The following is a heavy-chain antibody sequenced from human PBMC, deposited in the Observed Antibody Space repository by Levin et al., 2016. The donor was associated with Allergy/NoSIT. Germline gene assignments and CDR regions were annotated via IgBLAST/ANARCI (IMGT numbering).Heavy chain of an antibody. CDR3: AKSLLRYFDSRYYYHGMDV. CDR2: LLYDGSNK. D-gene: IGHD3-9*01. J-gene: IGHJ6*02. V-gene: IGHV3-30*18. Sequence: VRQAPGKGPEWVAVLLYDGSNKYYADSVKGRFTISRDNSKNTLYLQMNSLRAEDTAVYYCAKSLLRYFDSRYYYHGMDVWGQGTSVTVSS.